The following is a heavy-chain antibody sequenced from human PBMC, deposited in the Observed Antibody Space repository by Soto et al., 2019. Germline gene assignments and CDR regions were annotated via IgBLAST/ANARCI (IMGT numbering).Heavy chain of an antibody. CDR1: GYTFTSYG. CDR2: ISAYNGNT. J-gene: IGHJ6*03. Sequence: ASVKVSCKASGYTFTSYGISWVRQAPGQGLEWMGWISAYNGNTNYAQKLQGRVTMTTDTSTSTAYMELRSLRSDDTAVYYCARSIVSAVAYYYYYMYVWGQGTTVPVSS. V-gene: IGHV1-18*01. CDR3: ARSIVSAVAYYYYYMYV. D-gene: IGHD2-2*01.